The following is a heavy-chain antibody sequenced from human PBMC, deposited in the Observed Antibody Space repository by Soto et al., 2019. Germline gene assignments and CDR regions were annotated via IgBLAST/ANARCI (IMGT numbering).Heavy chain of an antibody. J-gene: IGHJ4*02. D-gene: IGHD1-7*01. Sequence: PGGPLIFSCAPSGVTFGINDMHWVRQAPGRGLEWGAVISNEGNNKYYADSLKGRFTLSRDNSKNMVYLQMDSLRVEDTAVYYCAKDHQTYNWDYLFDSWGPGTLVTVSS. CDR3: AKDHQTYNWDYLFDS. CDR2: ISNEGNNK. CDR1: GVTFGIND. V-gene: IGHV3-30*18.